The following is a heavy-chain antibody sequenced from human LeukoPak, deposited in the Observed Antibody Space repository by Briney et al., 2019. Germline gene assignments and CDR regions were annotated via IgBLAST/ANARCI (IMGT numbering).Heavy chain of an antibody. D-gene: IGHD1-1*01. CDR1: GDSSDNNGFY. V-gene: IGHV4-39*07. Sequence: SETLSLTCTVSGDSSDNNGFYWGWIRQPPGKGLEWIGNIYYSGSTYYNPSLKSRVTTSVDTSKNQFSLKLSSVTAADTAVYYCARGTRGSDSSFDFWGQGTLVAVSS. CDR3: ARGTRGSDSSFDF. J-gene: IGHJ4*02. CDR2: IYYSGST.